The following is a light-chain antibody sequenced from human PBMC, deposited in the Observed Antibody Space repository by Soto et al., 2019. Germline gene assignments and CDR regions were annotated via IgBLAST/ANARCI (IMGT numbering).Light chain of an antibody. CDR1: SSDVGVYNS. J-gene: IGLJ1*01. CDR3: SSYAGTHIV. CDR2: DVS. Sequence: QSVLTQPPSASGSPGQSVTISCTGTSSDVGVYNSVSWYQQHPAQAPKLMIYDVSKRPSGVPDRFSGSKSGNTASLTGSGLQAEDEADYYCSSYAGTHIVFGPGTKVTVL. V-gene: IGLV2-8*01.